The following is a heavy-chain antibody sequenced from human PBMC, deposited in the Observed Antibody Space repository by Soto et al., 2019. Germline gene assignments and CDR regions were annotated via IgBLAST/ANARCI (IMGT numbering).Heavy chain of an antibody. D-gene: IGHD2-15*01. Sequence: GASVKVSCKASGFTFTSSAMQWVRQARGQRLEWIGWIVVGSGNTNYAQKFQERVTITRDMSTSTAYMEMSSLRSEDTAVYYCAAVFNVLGYCSGGSCDTKNWFDPWGQGTLVTVSS. CDR1: GFTFTSSA. CDR3: AAVFNVLGYCSGGSCDTKNWFDP. V-gene: IGHV1-58*02. CDR2: IVVGSGNT. J-gene: IGHJ5*02.